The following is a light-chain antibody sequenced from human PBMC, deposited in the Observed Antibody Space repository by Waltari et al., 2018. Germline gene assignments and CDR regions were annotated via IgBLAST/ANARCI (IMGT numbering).Light chain of an antibody. V-gene: IGLV2-23*01. Sequence: QSALTQPASVSGSPGQSITISCPGTSSDIGSYILVSWYQQHPGKAPKLMIYEGSKRPSGISNRFSGSKSGITASLTISGLQAEDEADYYCCSYAGNNRRIFGGGTKLTVL. CDR2: EGS. CDR3: CSYAGNNRRI. J-gene: IGLJ2*01. CDR1: SSDIGSYIL.